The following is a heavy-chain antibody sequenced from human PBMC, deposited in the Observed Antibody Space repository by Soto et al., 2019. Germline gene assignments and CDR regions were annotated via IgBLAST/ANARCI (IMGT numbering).Heavy chain of an antibody. CDR3: ARPLWRDDYNWGYFDL. Sequence: VPLVESGGGVVQPGRSLRLSCAASGFTFSSYAMHWVRQAPGTGLEWVAVISYDGSNKYYADSVKGRFTISRDNSKNTLYLQMNSLRAEDTAVYYCARPLWRDDYNWGYFDLWGRGTLVTVSS. CDR1: GFTFSSYA. CDR2: ISYDGSNK. V-gene: IGHV3-30-3*01. J-gene: IGHJ2*01. D-gene: IGHD4-4*01.